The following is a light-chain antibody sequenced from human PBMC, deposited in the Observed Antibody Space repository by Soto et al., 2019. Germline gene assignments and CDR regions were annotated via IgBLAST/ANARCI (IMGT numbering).Light chain of an antibody. CDR2: DVS. V-gene: IGLV2-14*01. CDR3: SSYTSSSTLV. J-gene: IGLJ2*01. Sequence: QSALTQPAPVSGSPGQSITLSCTGTSSDVGAYNYVSWYQQHPGKAPKLMIYDVSNRPSGVSNRFSGSKSGNTASLTISGLQAEDEADYYCSSYTSSSTLVFGGGTKLTVL. CDR1: SSDVGAYNY.